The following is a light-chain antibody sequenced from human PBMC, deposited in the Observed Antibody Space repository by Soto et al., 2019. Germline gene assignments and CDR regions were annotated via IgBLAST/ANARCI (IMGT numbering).Light chain of an antibody. J-gene: IGLJ1*01. CDR3: SSYAGSNRV. CDR1: SSDVGGYNY. Sequence: SALTQPASVSGSPGQSITISCTGTSSDVGGYNYVSWYQQHPGKAPKLMIYEVSKRPSGVPDRFSGSKSGNTASLTVSGLQAEDEADYYCSSYAGSNRVFGSGTKVTVL. CDR2: EVS. V-gene: IGLV2-8*01.